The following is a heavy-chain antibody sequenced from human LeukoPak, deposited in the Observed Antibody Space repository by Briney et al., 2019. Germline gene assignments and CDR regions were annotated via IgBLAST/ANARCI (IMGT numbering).Heavy chain of an antibody. CDR3: ARLATMVRGAQTIDY. CDR2: IYYSGST. V-gene: IGHV4-59*01. CDR1: GGSTSSYY. D-gene: IGHD3-10*01. Sequence: EASETLSLTCTVSGGSTSSYYWRWLRQPPGKGLEWIGYIYYSGSTNYNPSLKSRLTISVDTSKNQFSLKLSSMTAADTAVYYCARLATMVRGAQTIDYWGQGTLVTVSS. J-gene: IGHJ4*02.